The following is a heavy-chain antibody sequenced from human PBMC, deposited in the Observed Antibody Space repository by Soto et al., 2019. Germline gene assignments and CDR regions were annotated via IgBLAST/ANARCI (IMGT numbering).Heavy chain of an antibody. D-gene: IGHD2-2*01. CDR3: TTDLQAYCDGTTCYAGNYYYDDMDV. V-gene: IGHV3-15*01. CDR1: GFSFRNAW. CDR2: IKSQGDGGTR. J-gene: IGHJ6*02. Sequence: GGSLRLSCAASGFSFRNAWTSWVRQAPGKGLEWVGHIKSQGDGGTRDYAAPVKGRFTISRDDSKNTLFLQMNSLKNEDTAVYFCTTDLQAYCDGTTCYAGNYYYDDMDVWGQGTTVTVSS.